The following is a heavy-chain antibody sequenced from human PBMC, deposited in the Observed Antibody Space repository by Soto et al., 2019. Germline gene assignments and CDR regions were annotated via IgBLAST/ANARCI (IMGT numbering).Heavy chain of an antibody. CDR1: GYTFTGYY. CDR3: AYRLIWSSSGVGGSDY. Sequence: QVQLVQSGAEVKKPGASVKVSCKASGYTFTGYYMHWVRQAPGQGLEWMGWINPNSGGPNYAQKFQGRVTMTRDTSLSAAYMELSRLRSDGTAVYYCAYRLIWSSSGVGGSDYWGQGTLVTVSS. V-gene: IGHV1-2*02. J-gene: IGHJ4*02. CDR2: INPNSGGP. D-gene: IGHD6-6*01.